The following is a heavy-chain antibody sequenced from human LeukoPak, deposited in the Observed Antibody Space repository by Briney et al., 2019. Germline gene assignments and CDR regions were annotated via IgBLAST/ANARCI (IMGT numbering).Heavy chain of an antibody. J-gene: IGHJ4*02. Sequence: SETLSLTCTVSGGSISSSSYYWGWIRQPPGKGLEWIGSIYYSGSTYYNPSLKSRVTISVDTSKNQFSLKLSSVTAADTAVYYCARHTDGDYGFSPQRYYFDYWGQGTLVTVSS. CDR3: ARHTDGDYGFSPQRYYFDY. CDR2: IYYSGST. V-gene: IGHV4-39*01. CDR1: GGSISSSSYY. D-gene: IGHD4-17*01.